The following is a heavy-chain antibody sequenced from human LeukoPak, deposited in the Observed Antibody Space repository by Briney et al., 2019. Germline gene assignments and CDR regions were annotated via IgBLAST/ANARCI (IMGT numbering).Heavy chain of an antibody. V-gene: IGHV1-3*03. D-gene: IGHD6-19*01. CDR3: ARDSGRGWYEFR. Sequence: ASVKVSCKASGYTFANYAIHWVRQAAGQRREWVGWINTRSGDTEYSYEFRSRVTITRDIAESTASMDLRSLRSDDMGVYYCARDSGRGWYEFRWGQGTLVTVSS. CDR2: INTRSGDT. CDR1: GYTFANYA. J-gene: IGHJ4*02.